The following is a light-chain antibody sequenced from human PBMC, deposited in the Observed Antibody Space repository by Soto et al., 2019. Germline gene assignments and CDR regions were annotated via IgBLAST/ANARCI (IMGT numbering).Light chain of an antibody. CDR2: SDN. J-gene: IGLJ3*02. CDR1: NSNIGRNS. CDR3: ATWSDSLKGWV. V-gene: IGLV1-44*01. Sequence: QPVLTQPPTASATPGQRVTISCSGGNSNIGRNSVNWYQQLPGTAPKLLMYSDNQRPSGVPDRFSGSKSGTSASLAISGVRSEDEAFYYCATWSDSLKGWVFGGGTKLTVL.